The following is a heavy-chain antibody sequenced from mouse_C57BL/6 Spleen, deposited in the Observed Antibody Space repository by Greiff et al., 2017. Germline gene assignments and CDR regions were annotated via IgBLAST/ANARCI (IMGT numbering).Heavy chain of an antibody. Sequence: QVQLQQSGADLMKPGGSVKLSCKATGYTFTGYWIEWVQQTPGHGLEWIGEILPGSGSTNYNEKFKGKATFTADTSSNTAYMQLSSLTTEDAAIDYCARRRVRYAMDYWGQGTSVTVSS. CDR3: ARRRVRYAMDY. CDR1: GYTFTGYW. CDR2: ILPGSGST. V-gene: IGHV1-9*01. J-gene: IGHJ4*01.